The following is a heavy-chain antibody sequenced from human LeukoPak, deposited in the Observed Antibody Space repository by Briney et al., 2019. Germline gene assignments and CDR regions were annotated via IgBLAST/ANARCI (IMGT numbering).Heavy chain of an antibody. V-gene: IGHV1-18*01. J-gene: IGHJ4*02. CDR3: ARDPLDSSGYFVPFDY. CDR1: GYTFTSYG. D-gene: IGHD3-22*01. CDR2: ISSFNGKT. Sequence: ASVKVSCKASGYTFTSYGINWVRQAPGQGLEWMGWISSFNGKTNYAQKLQGRVTMTRDMSTNTVYMELSSLRSEDTAVYYCARDPLDSSGYFVPFDYWGQGTLVTVSS.